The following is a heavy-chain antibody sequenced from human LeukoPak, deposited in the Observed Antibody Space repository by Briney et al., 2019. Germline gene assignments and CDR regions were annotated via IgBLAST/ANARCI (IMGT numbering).Heavy chain of an antibody. V-gene: IGHV3-7*01. CDR3: ARDFGQQTVYAIPIPFDY. D-gene: IGHD2-8*01. J-gene: IGHJ4*02. CDR2: IKQDGSEK. Sequence: GGSLRLSCAASGFTFSSYWMSWVRQAPGKGLEWVANIKQDGSEKYYVDSVKGRFTISRDNAKNSLYLQMNSLRAEDTAVYYCARDFGQQTVYAIPIPFDYWGQGTLVTVSS. CDR1: GFTFSSYW.